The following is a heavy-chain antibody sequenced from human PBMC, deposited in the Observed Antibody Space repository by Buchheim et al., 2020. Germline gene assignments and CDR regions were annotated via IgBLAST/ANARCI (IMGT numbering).Heavy chain of an antibody. D-gene: IGHD6-19*01. Sequence: QLQLQESGPELVKPSETLSLTCTVSGGSISSSSYYWGWIRQPPGKGLEWIGSIYYSGSTYYNPSLKSRVTISVDTSKNQFSLKLSSVTAADTAVYYCARRERYSSGFDYYYGMDVWGQGTT. CDR2: IYYSGST. V-gene: IGHV4-39*01. J-gene: IGHJ6*02. CDR3: ARRERYSSGFDYYYGMDV. CDR1: GGSISSSSYY.